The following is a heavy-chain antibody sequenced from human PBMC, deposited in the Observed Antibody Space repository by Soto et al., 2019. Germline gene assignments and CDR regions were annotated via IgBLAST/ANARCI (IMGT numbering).Heavy chain of an antibody. D-gene: IGHD6-13*01. CDR1: GFTFSDYY. V-gene: IGHV3-11*01. CDR3: ARGTYRSKTDFDY. Sequence: GGSLRFSCAASGFTFSDYYMTWIRHAPGSGLEWVSYISSSSGTISYANSVKGRFTISRDNAQNSLYLQMTSLRAEDTAVYYCARGTYRSKTDFDYWGQGTLVTVSS. J-gene: IGHJ4*02. CDR2: ISSSSGTI.